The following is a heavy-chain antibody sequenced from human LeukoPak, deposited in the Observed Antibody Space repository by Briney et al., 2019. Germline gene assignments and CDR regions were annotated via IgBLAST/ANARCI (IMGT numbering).Heavy chain of an antibody. Sequence: SETLSLTCIVSGGSISNYYWNWIRQPPGKGLEWIGYIYYSGITNYNPSLKSRVTISVDTSKKQFSLKLRSVTAADTAVYYCARSLKTITFGGVSNPFDIWGQGTMVTVSS. CDR1: GGSISNYY. D-gene: IGHD3-16*01. CDR2: IYYSGIT. V-gene: IGHV4-59*01. J-gene: IGHJ3*02. CDR3: ARSLKTITFGGVSNPFDI.